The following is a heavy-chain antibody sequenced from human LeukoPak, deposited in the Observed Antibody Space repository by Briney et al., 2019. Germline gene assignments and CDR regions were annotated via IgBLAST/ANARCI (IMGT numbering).Heavy chain of an antibody. J-gene: IGHJ5*02. CDR3: ARGRYFDWFKPRYMVDP. D-gene: IGHD3-9*01. CDR1: GYTFTSYD. V-gene: IGHV1-8*01. CDR2: MNPNSGNT. Sequence: ASVKVSCKASGYTFTSYDINWVRQATGQGLEWMGWMNPNSGNTGYAQKFQGRVTMTRNTSISTAYMELSSLRSEDTAVYYCARGRYFDWFKPRYMVDPWGQGTLVTVSS.